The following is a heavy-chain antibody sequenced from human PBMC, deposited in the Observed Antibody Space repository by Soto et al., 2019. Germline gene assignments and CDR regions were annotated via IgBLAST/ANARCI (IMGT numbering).Heavy chain of an antibody. J-gene: IGHJ5*02. CDR2: IYPGDSDT. CDR1: GYSFTSYW. D-gene: IGHD2-2*01. CDR3: ARQDCSSTSCYRLRPWFDP. V-gene: IGHV5-51*01. Sequence: PGESLKISCKGSGYSFTSYWIGWVRQMPGKGLEWMGIIYPGDSDTRYSPSFQGQVTISADTSISTAYLQWSSLKASDTAMYYCARQDCSSTSCYRLRPWFDPWGQGTLVTVSS.